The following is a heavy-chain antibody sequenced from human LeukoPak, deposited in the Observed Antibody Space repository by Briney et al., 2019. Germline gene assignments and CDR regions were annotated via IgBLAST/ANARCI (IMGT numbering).Heavy chain of an antibody. J-gene: IGHJ4*02. CDR1: GFIFSFYA. CDR2: ISSSSSYI. D-gene: IGHD6-6*01. V-gene: IGHV3-21*04. CDR3: AKDSSYSSSSGYFDY. Sequence: GGSLRLSCAAPGFIFSFYAMSWVRQGPGKGLEWVSSISSSSSYIYYADSVKGRFTISRDNAKNSLYLQMNSLRAEDMALYYCAKDSSYSSSSGYFDYWGQGTLVTVSS.